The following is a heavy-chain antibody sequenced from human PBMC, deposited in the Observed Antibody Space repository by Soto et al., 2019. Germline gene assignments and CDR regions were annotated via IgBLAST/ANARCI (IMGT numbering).Heavy chain of an antibody. CDR2: MNPNIGNT. V-gene: IGHV1-8*01. CDR3: ASQAISYYDFWSGWTHYYYMDV. D-gene: IGHD3-3*01. Sequence: VSVNVSRKTSVYRFTSYDINWVRLATGKGLEWMGWMNPNIGNTGYAQKFQGRVTMTRNTSISTAYMELSSLRSEDTAVYYCASQAISYYDFWSGWTHYYYMDVWGKGTTVTVSS. CDR1: VYRFTSYD. J-gene: IGHJ6*03.